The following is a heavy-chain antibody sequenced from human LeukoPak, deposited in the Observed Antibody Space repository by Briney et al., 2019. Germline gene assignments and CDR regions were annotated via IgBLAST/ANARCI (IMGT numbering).Heavy chain of an antibody. V-gene: IGHV3-48*01. CDR3: ANGPLHGGFDI. CDR1: GFTFSVYS. CDR2: ISSGSSAI. Sequence: GGSLRLSCAASGFTFSVYSIDWVRQAPGKGLEWVSHISSGSSAIHYADSVRGRFTSSRDISKNTVYLQMNSLRAEDTAVYYCANGPLHGGFDIWGQGTMVTVSS. D-gene: IGHD4-23*01. J-gene: IGHJ3*02.